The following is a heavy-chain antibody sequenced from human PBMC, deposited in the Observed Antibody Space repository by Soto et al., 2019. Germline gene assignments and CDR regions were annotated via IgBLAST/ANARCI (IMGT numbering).Heavy chain of an antibody. CDR1: GGSISSGGYY. D-gene: IGHD2-15*01. CDR3: ARDNCSGRSCYGPRWFDP. V-gene: IGHV4-31*03. J-gene: IGHJ5*02. CDR2: IYYSGST. Sequence: SETLSLTCTVSGGSISSGGYYWSWIRQHPGKGLEWIGYIYYSGSTYYNPSLKSRVTISVDTSKNQFSLKLSSVTAADTAVYYCARDNCSGRSCYGPRWFDPWGQGTLVTVSS.